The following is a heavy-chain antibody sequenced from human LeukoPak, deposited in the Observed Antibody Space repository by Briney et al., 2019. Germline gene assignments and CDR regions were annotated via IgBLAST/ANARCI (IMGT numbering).Heavy chain of an antibody. Sequence: SETLSLTCTVSGGSISGYYWSWIRQPPGKGLEWIGYIYYSGSTNYNPSLKSRVTMSVDTSKNQFSLKLSSVTAADTAVYYCARGLTSVEFPNFDYWGQGTLVTVSS. CDR1: GGSISGYY. J-gene: IGHJ4*02. CDR2: IYYSGST. CDR3: ARGLTSVEFPNFDY. V-gene: IGHV4-59*08. D-gene: IGHD3-10*01.